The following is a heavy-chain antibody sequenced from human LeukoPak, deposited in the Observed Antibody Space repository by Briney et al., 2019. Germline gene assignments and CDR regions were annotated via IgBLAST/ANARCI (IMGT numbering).Heavy chain of an antibody. CDR1: GFTVRSNY. V-gene: IGHV3-53*01. J-gene: IGHJ4*02. Sequence: PGGSLRLSCAASGFTVRSNYMSWVRQAPGKGLEWVSVIYSGDSTYYADSVKGRFTISRDNSKNSLYLQMNSLRAEDTAVYYCARDISGWYTDYFDYWGQGTLVTVSS. CDR3: ARDISGWYTDYFDY. D-gene: IGHD6-19*01. CDR2: IYSGDST.